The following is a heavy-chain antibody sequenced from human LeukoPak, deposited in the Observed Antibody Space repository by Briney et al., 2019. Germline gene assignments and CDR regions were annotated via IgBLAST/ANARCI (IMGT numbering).Heavy chain of an antibody. V-gene: IGHV3-53*01. J-gene: IGHJ4*02. D-gene: IGHD3-22*01. CDR1: GFIVSDNY. Sequence: PGGSLRLSCAASGFIVSDNYMSWVRQAPGQGLEWVSVIYSGGSTYYADSVQGRFTISRDNSKNTVFLQLNSLRAEDTAVYYCARYHYDSSGYPYYFDYWGQGTLVTVSP. CDR3: ARYHYDSSGYPYYFDY. CDR2: IYSGGST.